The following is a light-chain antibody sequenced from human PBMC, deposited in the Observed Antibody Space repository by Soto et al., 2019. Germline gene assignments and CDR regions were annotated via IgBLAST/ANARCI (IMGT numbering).Light chain of an antibody. CDR2: DAS. V-gene: IGKV3-11*01. CDR1: QSVSRY. CDR3: QQRVIWPPIT. Sequence: EIVLTQSPATLSLSPGERATLSCRASQSVSRYLAWYQQKAGQAPRLLIYDASNRATGIPARFSGSGSGTDFTLIISSLEPEDFAIYYCQQRVIWPPITFGQGTRLEIK. J-gene: IGKJ5*01.